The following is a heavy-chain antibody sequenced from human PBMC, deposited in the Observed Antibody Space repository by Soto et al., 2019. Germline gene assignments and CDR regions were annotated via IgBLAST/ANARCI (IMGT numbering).Heavy chain of an antibody. CDR2: VSSSSSYI. V-gene: IGHV3-21*01. J-gene: IGHJ4*02. CDR3: ARCMGCEGSGYAFFDS. D-gene: IGHD3-10*01. Sequence: EVQLVESGGGLVKPGGSLRLSCAASGFTFSGHTINWVRQAPGKGLEWVSSVSSSSSYIYYADSVKGRFTVSRDNAEKHLYLQMNSRGAEDTAIYSCARCMGCEGSGYAFFDSWGQGTLVTVSS. CDR1: GFTFSGHT.